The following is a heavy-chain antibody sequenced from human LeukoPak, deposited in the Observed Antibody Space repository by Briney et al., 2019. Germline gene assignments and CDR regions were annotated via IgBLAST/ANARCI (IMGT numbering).Heavy chain of an antibody. CDR2: IIPIFGTA. CDR1: GGTFSSYA. Sequence: SVKVSCKASGGTFSSYAISWVRQAPGQGLEWMGGIIPIFGTANYAQKFQGRVTITADESTSTAYMELSSLRSEDTAVYYCARDPDTASPMDVWGKGTTVTVSS. D-gene: IGHD5-18*01. CDR3: ARDPDTASPMDV. V-gene: IGHV1-69*13. J-gene: IGHJ6*04.